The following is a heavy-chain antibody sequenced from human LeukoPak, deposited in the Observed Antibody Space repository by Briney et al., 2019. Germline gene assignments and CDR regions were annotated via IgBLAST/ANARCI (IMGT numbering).Heavy chain of an antibody. J-gene: IGHJ4*02. CDR2: IRSKADSYAT. V-gene: IGHV3-73*01. Sequence: GSLRLSCAASGFTFSGSALHWVRQASGKGLEWVGHIRSKADSYATVYAASVKGRFTITRDDSENTAYLQMNSLKTEDTAVYYCATFPSGSWSAYWGQGTLVTVSS. CDR1: GFTFSGSA. CDR3: ATFPSGSWSAY. D-gene: IGHD1-26*01.